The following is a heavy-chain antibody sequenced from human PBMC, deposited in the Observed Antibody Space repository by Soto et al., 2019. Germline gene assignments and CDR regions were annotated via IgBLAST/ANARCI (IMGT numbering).Heavy chain of an antibody. Sequence: LRLSCAASGFTFSSYDMHWVRQATGKGLEWVSAIGTAGDTYYSGSVKGRFTISRENAKNSLYLQMNSLRAGDTAVYYCARGGLGYCTNGVCFGFDPWGQGTLVTVSS. CDR2: IGTAGDT. V-gene: IGHV3-13*01. D-gene: IGHD2-8*01. J-gene: IGHJ5*02. CDR3: ARGGLGYCTNGVCFGFDP. CDR1: GFTFSSYD.